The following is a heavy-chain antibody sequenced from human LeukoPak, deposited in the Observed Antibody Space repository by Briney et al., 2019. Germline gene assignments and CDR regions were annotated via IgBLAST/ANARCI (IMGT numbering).Heavy chain of an antibody. CDR3: ARDVSGSGKSYNWFYP. CDR2: IKQDGSEK. V-gene: IGHV3-7*01. Sequence: LPGGSLRLSCAASGFTFSSYWMSWVRQAPGKGLEWVANIKQDGSEKYYVDSVKGRFTISRDNAKNSLYLQMNSLRAEDTAVYYCARDVSGSGKSYNWFYPWGQGTLVTVSS. J-gene: IGHJ5*02. CDR1: GFTFSSYW. D-gene: IGHD3-10*01.